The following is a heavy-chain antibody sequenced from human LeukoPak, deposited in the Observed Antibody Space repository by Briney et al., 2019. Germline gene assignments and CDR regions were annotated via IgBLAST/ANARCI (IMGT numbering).Heavy chain of an antibody. CDR3: AREPLSEVVAPSFYY. V-gene: IGHV4-61*01. Sequence: SETLSLTCTVSGVSVSSGSYYWSWIRQPPGKGLEWIGYIHYSGSTNYNPSLKSRVTISVDTSKNQFSLKLSSVTAADTAVYYCAREPLSEVVAPSFYYWGQGTLVTVSS. D-gene: IGHD2-15*01. J-gene: IGHJ4*02. CDR1: GVSVSSGSYY. CDR2: IHYSGST.